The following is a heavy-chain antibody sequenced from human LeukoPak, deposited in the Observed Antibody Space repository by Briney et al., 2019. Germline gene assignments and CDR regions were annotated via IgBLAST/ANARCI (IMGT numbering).Heavy chain of an antibody. CDR3: TTYRSGHY. CDR2: ITTKRSNYAT. Sequence: GGSLRLSCAASGFTFSDSDIHWVRQASGKGLEWVGRITTKRSNYATAYTASVRGRFTISRHDSENTAYLQMNSLKTEDTALYYCTTYRSGHYWGQGTLVTVSS. V-gene: IGHV3-73*01. J-gene: IGHJ4*02. D-gene: IGHD6-19*01. CDR1: GFTFSDSD.